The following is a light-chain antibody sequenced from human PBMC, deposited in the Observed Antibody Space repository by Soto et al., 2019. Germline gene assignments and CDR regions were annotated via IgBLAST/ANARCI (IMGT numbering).Light chain of an antibody. Sequence: EIVLAQSPARLSLTPGERAALSYRASQSVSSYLAWYQQKPGQAPRLLIYDASNRASGIPARFSGSASGTALHPSITGLQSEDVTFYYIKQYNQRPRTLAQGTKVDIK. J-gene: IGKJ1*01. CDR3: KQYNQRPRT. CDR2: DAS. V-gene: IGKV3-11*01. CDR1: QSVSSY.